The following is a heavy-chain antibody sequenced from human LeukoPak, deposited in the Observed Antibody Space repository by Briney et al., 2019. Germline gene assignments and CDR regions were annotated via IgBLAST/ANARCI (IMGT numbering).Heavy chain of an antibody. CDR2: IIPIFGTA. D-gene: IGHD4-17*01. Sequence: GASVKVSCKASGGTSSSYAISWVRQAPGQGLEWMGGIIPIFGTANYAQKFQGRVTITTDESTSTAYMELSSLRSEDTAVYYCARATTVTTTYYFDYWGQGTLVTVSS. J-gene: IGHJ4*02. V-gene: IGHV1-69*05. CDR1: GGTSSSYA. CDR3: ARATTVTTTYYFDY.